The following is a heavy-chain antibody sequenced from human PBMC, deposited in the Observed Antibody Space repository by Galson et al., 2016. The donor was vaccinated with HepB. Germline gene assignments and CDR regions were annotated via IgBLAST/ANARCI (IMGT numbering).Heavy chain of an antibody. CDR1: GFSLSTSGVG. D-gene: IGHD4-11*01. V-gene: IGHV2-5*02. CDR3: ARSRPSSYPTGFDY. CDR2: IYWDDDK. Sequence: PALVKPTQTLTLTCSFSGFSLSTSGVGVGWIRQPPGKALEWLGTIYWDDDKRYSPSLKSRLIITKGTSKNQVVLTMTNVDPVDTATYYCARSRPSSYPTGFDYWGQGTLVTVSS. J-gene: IGHJ4*01.